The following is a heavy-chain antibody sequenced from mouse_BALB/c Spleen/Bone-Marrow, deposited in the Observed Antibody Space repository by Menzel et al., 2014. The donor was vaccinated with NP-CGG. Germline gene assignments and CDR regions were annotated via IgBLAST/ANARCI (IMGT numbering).Heavy chain of an antibody. CDR2: INPGSGGT. D-gene: IGHD4-1*01. Sequence: QVHVKQSGAELVRPGTSVQVSCKASGYAFTNYLIEWVKQRPGQGLEWIGVINPGSGGTNYNEKFKGKATLTADKSSSTEYMQLSILTSDDSAVYCCARRELGEFDYWGHGPPLTGSS. V-gene: IGHV1-54*01. J-gene: IGHJ2*01. CDR3: ARRELGEFDY. CDR1: GYAFTNYL.